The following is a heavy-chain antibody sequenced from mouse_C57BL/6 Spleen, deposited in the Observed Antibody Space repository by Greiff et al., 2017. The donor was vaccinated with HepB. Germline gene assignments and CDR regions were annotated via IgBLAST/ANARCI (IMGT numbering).Heavy chain of an antibody. CDR1: GYSFTGYY. D-gene: IGHD1-1*01. J-gene: IGHJ1*03. Sequence: VQLQQSGPELVKPGASVKISCKASGYSFTGYYMNWVKQSPEKSLEWIGEINPSTGGTTFNQKFKAKATLTVDKSSSTAYMQLKSLTSEDSAVYYCARRVLQHWYFDVWGTGTTVTVSS. CDR3: ARRVLQHWYFDV. V-gene: IGHV1-42*01. CDR2: INPSTGGT.